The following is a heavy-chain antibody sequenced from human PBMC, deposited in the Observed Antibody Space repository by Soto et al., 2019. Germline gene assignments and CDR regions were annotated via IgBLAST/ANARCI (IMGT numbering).Heavy chain of an antibody. CDR2: IKGDGSET. D-gene: IGHD5-12*01. CDR1: GFTFSSYW. Sequence: PWGSLRLSCAASGFTFSSYWMHWVRQAPGKGPVWVSRIKGDGSETNYADSVKGRFTISRDNAKNTLYLQLNSLRAEDTAVYYCLRGNSGYGNFVYWGQGTRVTVSS. J-gene: IGHJ4*02. V-gene: IGHV3-74*01. CDR3: LRGNSGYGNFVY.